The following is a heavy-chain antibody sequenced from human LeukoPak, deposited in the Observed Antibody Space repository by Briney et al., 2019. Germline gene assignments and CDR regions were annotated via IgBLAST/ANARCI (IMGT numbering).Heavy chain of an antibody. CDR3: AKGSSPFDY. Sequence: PGGSLRLSCAASGFTFSSYAMSWVRQAPGRGLEWVSSVDGGGGGTYYADSVKGRFTISRDNSKDTLYLQMNGLRAEDTAVYFCAKGSSPFDYWGQGTLVTVSS. D-gene: IGHD6-6*01. CDR2: VDGGGGGT. CDR1: GFTFSSYA. V-gene: IGHV3-23*01. J-gene: IGHJ4*02.